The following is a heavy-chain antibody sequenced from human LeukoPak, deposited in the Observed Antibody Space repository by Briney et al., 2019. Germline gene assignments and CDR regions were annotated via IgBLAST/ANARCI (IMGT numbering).Heavy chain of an antibody. D-gene: IGHD3-10*01. CDR3: AKAMVRGVGYFDY. Sequence: GGSLRLSCAASGFTFSSYSMNWVRQAPGKGLEWVAVISYDGSNKYYADSVKGRFTISRDNSKNTLYLQMNSLRAEDTAVYYCAKAMVRGVGYFDYWGQGTLVTVSS. CDR1: GFTFSSYS. V-gene: IGHV3-30*18. J-gene: IGHJ4*02. CDR2: ISYDGSNK.